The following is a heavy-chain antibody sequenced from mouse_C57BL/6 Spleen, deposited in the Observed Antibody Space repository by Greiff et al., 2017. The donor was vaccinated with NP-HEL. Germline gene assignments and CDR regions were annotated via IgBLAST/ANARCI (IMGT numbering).Heavy chain of an antibody. J-gene: IGHJ2*01. CDR2: IDPSDSYT. V-gene: IGHV1-69*01. CDR1: GYTFTSYW. Sequence: QVQLQQPGAELVMPGASVKLSCKASGYTFTSYWMHWVKQRPGQGLEWIGEIDPSDSYTNYNQKFKGKSTLTVDKSSSTAYMQLSSLTSEDSAVYYCARQEGGSYYFDYWGQGTTLTVSS. CDR3: ARQEGGSYYFDY. D-gene: IGHD1-1*02.